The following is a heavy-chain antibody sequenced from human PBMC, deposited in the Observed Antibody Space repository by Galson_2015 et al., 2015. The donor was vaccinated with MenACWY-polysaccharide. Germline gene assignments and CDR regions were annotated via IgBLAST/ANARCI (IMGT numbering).Heavy chain of an antibody. V-gene: IGHV3-7*03. CDR1: GFTFSNYW. CDR3: ASQTWTGYFDY. CDR2: IKQDGSEK. J-gene: IGHJ4*02. D-gene: IGHD3-10*01. Sequence: SLRLSCAASGFTFSNYWMSWVRQAPGKGLEWVANIKQDGSEKYYVDSVKGRFTISRDNAKNSLYLRMNSLRAEDTAMYYCASQTWTGYFDYWDQGILVTVSS.